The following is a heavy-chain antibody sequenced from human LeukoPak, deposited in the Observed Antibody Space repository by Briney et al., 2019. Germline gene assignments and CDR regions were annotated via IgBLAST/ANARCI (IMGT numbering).Heavy chain of an antibody. D-gene: IGHD3-10*01. J-gene: IGHJ5*02. Sequence: ASVKVSCKASGYTFTGYYMHWVRQAPGQGLEWMGWINPNSGGTNYAQKFQGRVTMTRDTSISTAYMELSRLRSDDTAVYYCARAGTVRGVITNWFDPWGQGTLVTVSS. CDR1: GYTFTGYY. CDR2: INPNSGGT. V-gene: IGHV1-2*02. CDR3: ARAGTVRGVITNWFDP.